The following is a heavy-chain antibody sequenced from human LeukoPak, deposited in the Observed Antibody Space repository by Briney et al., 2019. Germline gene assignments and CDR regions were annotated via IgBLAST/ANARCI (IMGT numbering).Heavy chain of an antibody. CDR1: GGFINSYY. V-gene: IGHV4-59*08. D-gene: IGHD3-22*01. Sequence: SETLPLTCTVSGGFINSYYWSWIRQPPGKGLEWIGYIYYSGSTNYNPSLKSRVTVSVDTSKNQFSLKLSSVTAADTAVYYCARQPYYYDSSGLYYYYGMDVWGQGTTVTVSS. J-gene: IGHJ6*02. CDR3: ARQPYYYDSSGLYYYYGMDV. CDR2: IYYSGST.